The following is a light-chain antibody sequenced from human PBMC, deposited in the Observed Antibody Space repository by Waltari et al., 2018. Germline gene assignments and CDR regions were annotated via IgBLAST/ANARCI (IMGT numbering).Light chain of an antibody. J-gene: IGKJ2*01. CDR1: QSVSSS. CDR2: DAS. V-gene: IGKV3-11*01. CDR3: QLRTNLMFT. Sequence: EIVLTQSPATLSLSPGERATLSCRARQSVSSSLAWYQQTPGQAPRLLIYDASNRATGIPARFSGSRSGTDFTLTISSLEPEDFTVYYCQLRTNLMFTFGQGSKLEI.